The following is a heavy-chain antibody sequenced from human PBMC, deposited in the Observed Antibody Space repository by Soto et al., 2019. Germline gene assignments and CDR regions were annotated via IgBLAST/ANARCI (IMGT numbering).Heavy chain of an antibody. CDR2: ISAYNGNT. J-gene: IGHJ6*02. CDR3: ARFDYGGNHYYYYGMDV. CDR1: GYTFTSYG. D-gene: IGHD4-17*01. V-gene: IGHV1-18*01. Sequence: ASVKVSCKASGYTFTSYGISWVRQAPGQGLEWMGWISAYNGNTNYAQKLQGRVTMTTDTSTSTAYMELRSLRSDDTAVYYCARFDYGGNHYYYYGMDVWGQGTTVTVSS.